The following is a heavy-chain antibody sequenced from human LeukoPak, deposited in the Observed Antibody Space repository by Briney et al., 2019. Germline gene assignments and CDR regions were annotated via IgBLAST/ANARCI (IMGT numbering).Heavy chain of an antibody. CDR3: AKDQSSSWLINWFDP. CDR2: ISGSGGST. CDR1: GFTFSSYA. Sequence: PGGSLRLSCAASGFTFSSYAMSWVRQAPGKGLEWVSAISGSGGSTYYADSVKGRFTVSRDNSKNTLYLQMNSLRAEDTAVYYCAKDQSSSWLINWFDPWGQGTLVTVSS. J-gene: IGHJ5*02. V-gene: IGHV3-23*01. D-gene: IGHD6-13*01.